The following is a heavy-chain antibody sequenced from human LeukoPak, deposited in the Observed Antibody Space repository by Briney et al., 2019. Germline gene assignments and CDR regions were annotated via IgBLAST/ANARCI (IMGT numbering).Heavy chain of an antibody. CDR2: ISSSSSSI. J-gene: IGHJ4*02. Sequence: PGGSLRLSCAASGFTFSRFGMNWVRQAPGKGLEWVSYISSSSSSIHYADSVKGRFTISRDNAKNSVYLQMNSLRDEDTAVYYCAQKGGADYWGQGTLVAVSS. V-gene: IGHV3-48*02. D-gene: IGHD2-15*01. CDR3: AQKGGADY. CDR1: GFTFSRFG.